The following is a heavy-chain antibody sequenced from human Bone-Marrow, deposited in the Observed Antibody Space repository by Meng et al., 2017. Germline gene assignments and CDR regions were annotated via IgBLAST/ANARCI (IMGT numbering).Heavy chain of an antibody. CDR1: GGSISSGGYS. CDR3: ARGYCGGDCYIPFDNWFDP. V-gene: IGHV4-30-2*01. D-gene: IGHD2-21*02. Sequence: QLQLQESGSGLVKPSQTLSLTCAVSGGSISSGGYSWSWIRQPPGKGLEWIGYIYHSGSTYYNPSLKSRVTISVDRSKNQFSLKLSFVTAADTAVYYCARGYCGGDCYIPFDNWFDPWGQGTLVTVSS. J-gene: IGHJ5*02. CDR2: IYHSGST.